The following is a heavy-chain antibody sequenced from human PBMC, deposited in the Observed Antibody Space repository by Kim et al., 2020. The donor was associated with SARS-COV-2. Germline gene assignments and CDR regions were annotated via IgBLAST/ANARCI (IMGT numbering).Heavy chain of an antibody. Sequence: SETLSLTCNVSGDSISTDNNYWGWIRQAPGKGLEWIGSFYYSASAYYNPSLKSRVTISADTSKNQFSLKLSSVTAADTAVYHCASHFGYLDLFDYWGQGTLVSVSS. CDR1: GDSISTDNNY. V-gene: IGHV4-39*01. CDR2: FYYSASA. J-gene: IGHJ4*02. D-gene: IGHD3-22*01. CDR3: ASHFGYLDLFDY.